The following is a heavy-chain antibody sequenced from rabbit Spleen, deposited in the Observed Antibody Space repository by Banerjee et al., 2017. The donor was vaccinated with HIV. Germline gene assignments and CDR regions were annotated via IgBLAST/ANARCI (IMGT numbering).Heavy chain of an antibody. Sequence: QEQLVESGGGLVQPGGSLKLSCTASGFSFNSGYDMCWVRQAPGKGLEWIACIGAGSSGSTYSATWAKGRFTISKTSSTTVTLQMTSLTAADTATYFCARDTGTSFSTYGMDLWGQGTLVTVS. V-gene: IGHV1S45*01. CDR3: ARDTGTSFSTYGMDL. D-gene: IGHD8-1*01. J-gene: IGHJ3*01. CDR1: GFSFNSGYD. CDR2: IGAGSSGST.